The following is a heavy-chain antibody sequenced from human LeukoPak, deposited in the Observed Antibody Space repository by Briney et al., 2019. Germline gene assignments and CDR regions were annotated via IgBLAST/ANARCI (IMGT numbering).Heavy chain of an antibody. J-gene: IGHJ6*03. D-gene: IGHD3-10*01. V-gene: IGHV4-59*01. CDR3: ARVEEGYGSGRRENYYYYYMDV. CDR2: IYYSGST. CDR1: GGSISSYY. Sequence: SETLSLTCTASGGSISSYYWSWIRQPPGKGLEWIGYIYYSGSTNYNPSLKSRVTISVDTSKNQFSLKLSSVTAADTAVYYCARVEEGYGSGRRENYYYYYMDVWGKGTTVTISS.